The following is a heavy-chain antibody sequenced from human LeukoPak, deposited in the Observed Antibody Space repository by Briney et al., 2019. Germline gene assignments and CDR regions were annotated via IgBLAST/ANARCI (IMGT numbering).Heavy chain of an antibody. Sequence: GASVKVSCKASGYTFTSYYIHWVRQAPGQGLEWMGIINPSGGSTNYAQKFQGRVTMTRDTSTSTVYMELRSLRSDDTAVYYCARADSSGGAFDIWGQGTMVTVSS. CDR3: ARADSSGGAFDI. J-gene: IGHJ3*02. CDR2: INPSGGST. V-gene: IGHV1-46*01. CDR1: GYTFTSYY. D-gene: IGHD6-25*01.